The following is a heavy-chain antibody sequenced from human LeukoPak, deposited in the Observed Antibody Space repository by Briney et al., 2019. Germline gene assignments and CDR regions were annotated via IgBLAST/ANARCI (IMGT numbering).Heavy chain of an antibody. CDR1: GGSISSGGYY. CDR3: ARVETEAGEAAY. J-gene: IGHJ4*02. V-gene: IGHV4-30-2*01. CDR2: IYHSGST. D-gene: IGHD6-25*01. Sequence: SETLSLTCTVSGGSISSGGYYWSWIRQPPGKGLEWIGYIYHSGSTNYNPSLKSRVTISVDKSKNQFSLKLSSVTAADTAVYYCARVETEAGEAAYWGQGTLVTVSS.